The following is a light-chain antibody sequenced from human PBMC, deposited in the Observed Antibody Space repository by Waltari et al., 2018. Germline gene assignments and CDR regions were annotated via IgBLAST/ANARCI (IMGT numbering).Light chain of an antibody. V-gene: IGKV1-27*01. CDR2: AAS. J-gene: IGKJ4*01. CDR3: QQDYTTPLT. CDR1: QGINKE. Sequence: DIQMAQSPSPLSASVGDRVTVPCRASQGINKELNWYQQKPGKAPTLLIYAASSLQTGVSSRFSGSGSGTDFTLTISSLQPEDVATYYCQQDYTTPLTFGGGTKVEIK.